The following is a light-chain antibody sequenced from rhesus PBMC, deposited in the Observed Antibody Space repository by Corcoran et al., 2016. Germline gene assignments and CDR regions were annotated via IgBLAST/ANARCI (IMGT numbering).Light chain of an antibody. V-gene: IGKV1-32*02. CDR1: QGISSY. Sequence: DIQMSQSPSSLSASVGDRVTITCRASQGISSYLNWYQQKPGKAPNLLIYYAKSLASGGPSRLSGSGSGTEFTLTISSLQPEDFATYYCQQGNSNPRTFGQGTKVEIK. J-gene: IGKJ1*01. CDR2: YAK. CDR3: QQGNSNPRT.